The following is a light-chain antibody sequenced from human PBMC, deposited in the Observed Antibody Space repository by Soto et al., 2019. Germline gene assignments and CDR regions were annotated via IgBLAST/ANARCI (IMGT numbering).Light chain of an antibody. CDR3: SSYAASNNFYFV. CDR1: TSDVGGYNY. Sequence: QSVLTQPPSASGSPGQSVTIFCTGTTSDVGGYNYVSWYQQYPGRAPKLMIYEVTKRPSGVPDRFSGSKSGNTASLTVSGLQAEDEADYYCSSYAASNNFYFVFGGGTQLTVL. V-gene: IGLV2-8*01. CDR2: EVT. J-gene: IGLJ3*02.